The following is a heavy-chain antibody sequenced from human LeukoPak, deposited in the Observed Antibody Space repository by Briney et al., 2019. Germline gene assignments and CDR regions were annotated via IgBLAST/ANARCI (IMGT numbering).Heavy chain of an antibody. D-gene: IGHD2-2*01. V-gene: IGHV3-23*01. CDR1: GFTFSSYA. J-gene: IGHJ4*02. CDR3: AKRKSGSPAMPIDY. Sequence: GGSLRLSCAASGFTFSSYAMSWVRQAPGKGPEWVSAISGSGGSTYYADSVKGRFTISRDNSKNTLYLQMNSLRAEDTAVYYCAKRKSGSPAMPIDYWGQGTLVTVSS. CDR2: ISGSGGST.